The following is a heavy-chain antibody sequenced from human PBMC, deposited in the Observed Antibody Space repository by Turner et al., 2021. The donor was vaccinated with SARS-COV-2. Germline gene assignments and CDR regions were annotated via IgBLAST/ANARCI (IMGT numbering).Heavy chain of an antibody. J-gene: IGHJ6*02. CDR3: ARHGFSGWYGGGMDV. CDR2: IHYSGST. D-gene: IGHD6-19*01. Sequence: QVQLQESGTGLVKPSETLSLTCTVSGGSISSYYWSWIRQPPGKGLECIGYIHYSGSTNYNPSLKSRVTISVDTSKNQFSLKLSSVTAADTAVYYCARHGFSGWYGGGMDVWGQGTTVTVSS. CDR1: GGSISSYY. V-gene: IGHV4-59*08.